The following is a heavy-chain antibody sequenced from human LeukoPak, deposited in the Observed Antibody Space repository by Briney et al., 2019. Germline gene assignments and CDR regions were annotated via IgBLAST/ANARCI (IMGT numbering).Heavy chain of an antibody. Sequence: PGGSLRLSCAASGYTFSSYAMSWVRQAPGKGLEWVSAITGSGGRIYYADSVKGRFTISRDNSKNTLYLQMNSLRAEDTAVYYCAKDFYYDSSGYRKQYFQHWGQGTLVTVSS. CDR1: GYTFSSYA. V-gene: IGHV3-23*01. CDR2: ITGSGGRI. J-gene: IGHJ1*01. CDR3: AKDFYYDSSGYRKQYFQH. D-gene: IGHD3-22*01.